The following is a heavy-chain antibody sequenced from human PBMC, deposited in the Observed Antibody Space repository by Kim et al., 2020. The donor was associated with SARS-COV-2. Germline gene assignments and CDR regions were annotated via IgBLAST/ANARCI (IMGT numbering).Heavy chain of an antibody. J-gene: IGHJ4*02. D-gene: IGHD4-17*01. Sequence: LSLTCAASGFTFSSYAMHWVRQAPGKGLEWVAVISYDGSNKYYADSVKGRFTISRDNSKNTLYLQMNSLRAEDTAVYYCAREGRDYGLDYWGQGTLVTVSS. CDR2: ISYDGSNK. V-gene: IGHV3-30*04. CDR3: AREGRDYGLDY. CDR1: GFTFSSYA.